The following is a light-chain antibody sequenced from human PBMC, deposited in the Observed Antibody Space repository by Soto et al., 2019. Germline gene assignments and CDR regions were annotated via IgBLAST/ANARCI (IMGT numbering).Light chain of an antibody. CDR1: QSISIY. Sequence: DIQMTQSPSSLSASAGDRATITCRASQSISIYLNWYQQKPGKAPKVLIYAASSLQSGVPPRFSGSGSGTDFTLTISSLQPEDFATYFCQQSYNIPRATFGQGTKVDIK. J-gene: IGKJ1*01. V-gene: IGKV1-39*01. CDR3: QQSYNIPRAT. CDR2: AAS.